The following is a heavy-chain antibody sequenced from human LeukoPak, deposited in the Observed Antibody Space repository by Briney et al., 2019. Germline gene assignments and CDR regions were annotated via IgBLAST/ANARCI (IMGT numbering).Heavy chain of an antibody. Sequence: ASVKVSCKASGYTFTSYYMHWVRQAPGQGLEWMGWISAYNGNTNYAQKLQGRVTMTTDTSTSTAYMELRSLRSDDTAVYYCASDILTGYYNDYWGQGTLVTVSS. J-gene: IGHJ4*02. D-gene: IGHD3-9*01. CDR2: ISAYNGNT. CDR3: ASDILTGYYNDY. V-gene: IGHV1-18*04. CDR1: GYTFTSYY.